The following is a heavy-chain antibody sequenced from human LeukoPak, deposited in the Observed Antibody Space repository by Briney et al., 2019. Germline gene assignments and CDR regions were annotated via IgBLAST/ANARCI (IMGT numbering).Heavy chain of an antibody. CDR3: ARGAYGSGTYHDFDI. V-gene: IGHV3-33*01. CDR2: IWYDGSNK. D-gene: IGHD3-10*01. Sequence: QPGGSLRLSCAASGFTFSSYGMHWVRQAPGKGLEWVAVIWYDGSNKYYVDSVKGRFTISRDNSKNMLYLQMNSLRAEDTAVYYCARGAYGSGTYHDFDIWGQGTMVTVSS. CDR1: GFTFSSYG. J-gene: IGHJ3*02.